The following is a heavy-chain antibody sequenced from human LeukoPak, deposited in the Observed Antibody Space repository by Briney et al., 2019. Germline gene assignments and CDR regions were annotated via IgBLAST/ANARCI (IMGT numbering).Heavy chain of an antibody. CDR3: AKAGYSYGYNWFDP. V-gene: IGHV3-23*01. D-gene: IGHD5-18*01. CDR1: GFTFSSYA. CDR2: ISGSGGST. Sequence: GGSLRLSCAASGFTFSSYAMSWVRQAPGKGLEWVSAISGSGGSTYYADSVKGWFTISRDNSKNTLYLQMNSLRAEDTAVYYFAKAGYSYGYNWFDPWGQGTLVSVSS. J-gene: IGHJ5*02.